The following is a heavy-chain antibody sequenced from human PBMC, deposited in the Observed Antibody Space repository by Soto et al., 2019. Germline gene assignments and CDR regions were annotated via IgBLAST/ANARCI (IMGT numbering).Heavy chain of an antibody. CDR2: INHSGST. CDR1: GGFFSGYY. J-gene: IGHJ6*02. Sequence: SETLSLTCAVYGGFFSGYYWSWIRQPPGKGLEWIGEINHSGSTNYNPSLKSRVTISVDTSKNQFSLKLSSVTAADTAVYYCARVRVTIFGVVNRGPYYYYGMDVWGQGTTVTVSS. V-gene: IGHV4-34*01. D-gene: IGHD3-3*01. CDR3: ARVRVTIFGVVNRGPYYYYGMDV.